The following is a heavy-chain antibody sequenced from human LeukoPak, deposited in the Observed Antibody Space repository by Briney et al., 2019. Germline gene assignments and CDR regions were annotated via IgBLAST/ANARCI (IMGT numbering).Heavy chain of an antibody. CDR1: GFTLSKVW. V-gene: IGHV3-15*01. CDR2: IKTKSDGGTT. CDR3: TTVDYGDLTPAASSDY. J-gene: IGHJ4*02. Sequence: RGSLRLSCAASGFTLSKVWMSWVRQAPGKGLEWVGRIKTKSDGGTTEYAAPVRGRFTISRDDSEHTLYLQMNSLKTEDTAVYYCTTVDYGDLTPAASSDYWGQGTLVTVSS. D-gene: IGHD4-17*01.